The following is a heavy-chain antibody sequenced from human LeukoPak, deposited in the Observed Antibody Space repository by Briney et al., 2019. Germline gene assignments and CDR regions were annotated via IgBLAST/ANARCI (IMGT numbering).Heavy chain of an antibody. D-gene: IGHD5-12*01. CDR3: ASRGYSGYDLAY. V-gene: IGHV4-4*07. J-gene: IGHJ4*02. CDR1: GGSISSYY. CDR2: IYTSGST. Sequence: SETLSLTCTVSGGSISSYYWSWIRQPAGKGLEWIGRIYTSGSTNYNPSLKSRVTISVDKSKNQFSLKLSSVTAADTAVYYCASRGYSGYDLAYWGQGTLVTVSS.